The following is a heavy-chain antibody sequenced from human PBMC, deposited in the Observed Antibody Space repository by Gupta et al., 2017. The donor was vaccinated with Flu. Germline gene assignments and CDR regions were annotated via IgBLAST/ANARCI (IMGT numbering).Heavy chain of an antibody. Sequence: IAWVRRTPWKGLEWMGIIYPGDSDTSYSPSFQGQVTFSADTSISTAYLQWSSLKASDTAMYYCARLAEMASDYWGQGTLVTVSS. D-gene: IGHD5-12*01. V-gene: IGHV5-51*01. CDR3: ARLAEMASDY. J-gene: IGHJ4*02. CDR2: IYPGDSDT.